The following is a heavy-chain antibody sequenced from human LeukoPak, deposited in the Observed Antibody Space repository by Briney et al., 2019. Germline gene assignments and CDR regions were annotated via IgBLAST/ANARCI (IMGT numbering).Heavy chain of an antibody. V-gene: IGHV3-49*04. J-gene: IGHJ4*02. CDR2: IRSKAYGGTT. CDR1: GFTFGDYA. Sequence: GGSLRLSCTASGFTFGDYAMSWVRQAPGKGLEWVGFIRSKAYGGTTEYAASVKGRFTISGDDSKSIAYLQMNSLKTEDTAVYYCTRGPSSGWYYFDYWGQGTLVTVSS. D-gene: IGHD6-19*01. CDR3: TRGPSSGWYYFDY.